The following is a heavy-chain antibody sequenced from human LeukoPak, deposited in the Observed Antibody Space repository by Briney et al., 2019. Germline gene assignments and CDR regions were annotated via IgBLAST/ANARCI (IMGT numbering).Heavy chain of an antibody. CDR3: ARGGAVSGPVPVY. J-gene: IGHJ4*02. CDR1: GFTFSSYW. D-gene: IGHD6-19*01. V-gene: IGHV3-74*01. Sequence: PGGSLRLSCAASGFTFSSYWMHWVRQVPGKGLVWVSRINSDGSSTSFADSVKGRFTISRDNAKNTLYLQMNSLRAEDTAVYFCARGGAVSGPVPVYWGQGTLVTVSS. CDR2: INSDGSST.